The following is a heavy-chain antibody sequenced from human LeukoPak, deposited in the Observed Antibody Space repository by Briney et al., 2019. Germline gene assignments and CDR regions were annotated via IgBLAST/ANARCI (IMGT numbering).Heavy chain of an antibody. CDR1: GGSISSGGYY. CDR3: ARGVDIVVVPAAQYYFDY. CDR2: IYYSGST. J-gene: IGHJ4*02. V-gene: IGHV4-31*03. D-gene: IGHD2-2*01. Sequence: SQTLSLTCTVSGGSISSGGYYWSWIRQHPGKGLEWIGYIYYSGSTYYNPSLKSRVTMSVDTSKNQFSLKLSSVTAADTAVYYCARGVDIVVVPAAQYYFDYWGQGTLVTVSS.